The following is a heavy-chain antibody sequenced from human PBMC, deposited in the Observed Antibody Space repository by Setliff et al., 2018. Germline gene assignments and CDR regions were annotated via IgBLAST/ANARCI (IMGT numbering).Heavy chain of an antibody. CDR1: GFTFSTYR. J-gene: IGHJ4*02. CDR3: ARPGRSNYWDSFDY. CDR2: IWDDGVKK. D-gene: IGHD3-10*01. V-gene: IGHV3-33*08. Sequence: GESLKISCAASGFTFSTYRMHWVRQAPGKGLEWVAVIWDDGVKKYHADSVKGRFTISRDNARNSLYLQMNSLRADDTAVYYCARPGRSNYWDSFDYWGQGTLVTVSS.